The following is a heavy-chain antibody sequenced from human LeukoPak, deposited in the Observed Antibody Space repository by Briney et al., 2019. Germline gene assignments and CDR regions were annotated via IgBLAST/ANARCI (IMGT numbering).Heavy chain of an antibody. D-gene: IGHD3-22*01. CDR2: INWNGGST. CDR3: ARRKYYYDSSGYSYYFDY. Sequence: PGGSLRLSCAASGFTFDDYGMSWVRQAPGKGLEWVSGINWNGGSTGYVDSVKGRFTISRDNAKNSLYLQMNSLGAEDSAFYYCARRKYYYDSSGYSYYFDYWGQGTLVTVSS. CDR1: GFTFDDYG. J-gene: IGHJ4*01. V-gene: IGHV3-20*04.